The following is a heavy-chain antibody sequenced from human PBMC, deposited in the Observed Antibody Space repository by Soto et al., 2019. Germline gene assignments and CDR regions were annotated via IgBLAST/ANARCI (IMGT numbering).Heavy chain of an antibody. V-gene: IGHV3-7*03. CDR3: ARKSYYYDSSVNYISSWYFDL. J-gene: IGHJ2*01. D-gene: IGHD3-22*01. CDR1: GFTFINYW. Sequence: GGSLRLSCAASGFTFINYWMSWVLQAPGKGLEWVANIKQDGSEKYYVDSVKGRFTISRDNAKNSLYLQMNSLRAEDTAVYHCARKSYYYDSSVNYISSWYFDLWGRGTLVT. CDR2: IKQDGSEK.